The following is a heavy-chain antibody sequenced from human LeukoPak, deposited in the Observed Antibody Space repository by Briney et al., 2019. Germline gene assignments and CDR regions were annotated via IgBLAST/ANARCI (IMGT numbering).Heavy chain of an antibody. CDR2: IYSGGST. CDR1: GFTVSSNY. J-gene: IGHJ4*02. Sequence: GGSLRLSCAASGFTVSSNYMSWVRQAPGKGLEWVSVIYSGGSTYYADSVKGIFTISRDNSKNTLYLQMTSLRAEDPAVYYCARVMMVRGVKVRSFDYWGQGTLVTVSS. V-gene: IGHV3-66*01. D-gene: IGHD3-10*01. CDR3: ARVMMVRGVKVRSFDY.